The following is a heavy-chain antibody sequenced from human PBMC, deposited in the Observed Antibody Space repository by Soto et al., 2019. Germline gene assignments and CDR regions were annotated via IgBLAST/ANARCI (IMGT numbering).Heavy chain of an antibody. J-gene: IGHJ4*02. CDR2: IIPIFGTA. CDR3: ARSQSPRRSPFDY. CDR1: GGTFSSYA. V-gene: IGHV1-69*13. Sequence: SVKVSCKASGGTFSSYAISWVRQAPGQGLEWMGGIIPIFGTANYAQKFQGRVTITADASTSTAYMELSRLRSDDTAVYFCARSQSPRRSPFDYWGQGTLVTVSS.